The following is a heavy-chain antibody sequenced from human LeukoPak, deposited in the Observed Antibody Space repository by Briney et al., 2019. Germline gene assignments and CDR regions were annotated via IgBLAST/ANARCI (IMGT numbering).Heavy chain of an antibody. J-gene: IGHJ5*01. Sequence: PGGSLRLSCAASGFTFSSHWMSWVRQAPGKGLVWVSRINSDGSSTSYADSVKGRFTISRDNAKNTLDLQMNSLRAEDTAVYYCVRGYCSSSSCYAGLFDCWGQGTLVTVSS. D-gene: IGHD2-2*01. CDR1: GFTFSSHW. V-gene: IGHV3-74*01. CDR2: INSDGSST. CDR3: VRGYCSSSSCYAGLFDC.